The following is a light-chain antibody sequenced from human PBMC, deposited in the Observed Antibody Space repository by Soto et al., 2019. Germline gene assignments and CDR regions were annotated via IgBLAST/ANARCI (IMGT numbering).Light chain of an antibody. CDR1: SSDVGGYNF. J-gene: IGLJ1*01. Sequence: QSALTQPRSVAGSPGQSVTISCTGTSSDVGGYNFVSWYQRHPGKAPKLMICDVSKRPSGVPDRFSGSKSGNTSSLTIPGLQAEDEDDYYCCSYAGSYTDVFGTGTKLTVL. V-gene: IGLV2-11*01. CDR2: DVS. CDR3: CSYAGSYTDV.